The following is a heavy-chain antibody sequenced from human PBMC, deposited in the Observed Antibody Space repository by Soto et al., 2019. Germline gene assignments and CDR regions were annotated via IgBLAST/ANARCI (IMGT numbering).Heavy chain of an antibody. CDR3: ARDIILVRGVITNYYYYGMDV. CDR1: GFTFSSYG. D-gene: IGHD3-10*01. J-gene: IGHJ6*02. Sequence: GGSLRLSCAASGFTFSSYGMHWVRQAPGKGLEWVAVIWYDGSNKYYADSVKGRFTISRDNSKNTLYLQMNSLRAEDTAVYYCARDIILVRGVITNYYYYGMDVWGQGTTVTVSS. V-gene: IGHV3-33*01. CDR2: IWYDGSNK.